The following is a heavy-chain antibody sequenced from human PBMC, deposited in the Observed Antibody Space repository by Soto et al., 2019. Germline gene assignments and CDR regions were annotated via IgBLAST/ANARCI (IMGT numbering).Heavy chain of an antibody. Sequence: SDSWTVAYGNIISVGDCWSRNSQRPAKGLEWIAYIYYSGTTYHTPPLKSRVTISVDTSKYQFSLKLSSLTAADTPVYSCARGGSSWYDPCLDYWGQGTLLTVSS. J-gene: IGHJ4*02. V-gene: IGHV4-30-4*01. D-gene: IGHD6-13*01. CDR1: YGNIISVGDC. CDR2: IYYSGTT. CDR3: ARGGSSWYDPCLDY.